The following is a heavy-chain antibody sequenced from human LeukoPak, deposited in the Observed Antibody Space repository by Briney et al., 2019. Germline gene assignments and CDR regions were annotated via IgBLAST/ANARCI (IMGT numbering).Heavy chain of an antibody. J-gene: IGHJ4*02. CDR2: IRSKAYGGTT. Sequence: PGRSLRLSCTASGSTFGDYAMSWVRQAPGKGLEWVGFIRSKAYGGTTEYAASVKGRFTISRDDSKSIAYLQMNSLKTEDTAVYYCTSRGFAAAAANDYWGQGTLVTVSS. CDR1: GSTFGDYA. D-gene: IGHD6-13*01. V-gene: IGHV3-49*04. CDR3: TSRGFAAAAANDY.